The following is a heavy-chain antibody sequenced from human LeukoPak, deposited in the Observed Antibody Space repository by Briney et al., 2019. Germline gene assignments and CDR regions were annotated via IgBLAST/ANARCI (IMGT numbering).Heavy chain of an antibody. D-gene: IGHD3-3*01. CDR3: ARVANHYDFWSGPGSPYYFDY. CDR2: IYYSGST. Sequence: PSETLSLTCTVSGGSISSGDYYWSWIRQPPGKGLEWIGYIYYSGSTYYNPSLKSRVTISVDTSKNQFSLKLSSVTAADTAVYYCARVANHYDFWSGPGSPYYFDYWGQGTLVTVSS. J-gene: IGHJ4*02. V-gene: IGHV4-30-4*08. CDR1: GGSISSGDYY.